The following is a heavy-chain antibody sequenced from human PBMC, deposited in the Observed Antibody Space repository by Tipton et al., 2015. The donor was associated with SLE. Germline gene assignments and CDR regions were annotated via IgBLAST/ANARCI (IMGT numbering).Heavy chain of an antibody. Sequence: TLSLPCTVSGGSISSYYWSWIRQPPGKGLEWIGDIYYSGSTNYNPSLKSRVTISVHTSKNQFSLKLSSVTAADTAVYYCARSMRVGSEDYWGQGTLVTVSS. J-gene: IGHJ4*02. CDR2: IYYSGST. D-gene: IGHD6-19*01. CDR1: GGSISSYY. V-gene: IGHV4-59*01. CDR3: ARSMRVGSEDY.